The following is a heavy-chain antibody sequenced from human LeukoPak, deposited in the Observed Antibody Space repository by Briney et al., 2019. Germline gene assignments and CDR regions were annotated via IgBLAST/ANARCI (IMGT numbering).Heavy chain of an antibody. CDR3: ARRIRYYYDSSGYREVFDY. CDR1: GGSISSGSYY. CDR2: IYTSGST. J-gene: IGHJ4*02. D-gene: IGHD3-22*01. Sequence: PSETLSLTCTVSGGSISSGSYYWSWIRQPAGKGLERIGRIYTSGSTNYNPSLKSRVTISVDTSKNQFSLKLSSVTAADTAVYYCARRIRYYYDSSGYREVFDYWGQGTLVTVSS. V-gene: IGHV4-61*02.